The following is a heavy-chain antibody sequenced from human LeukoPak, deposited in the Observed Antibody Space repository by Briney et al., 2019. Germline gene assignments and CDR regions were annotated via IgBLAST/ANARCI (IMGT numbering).Heavy chain of an antibody. CDR3: ARDPLRYFDWLSSFDAFDI. J-gene: IGHJ3*02. V-gene: IGHV1-18*01. Sequence: ALVNASCNASGYTFTSSGISWVRRAPGQGLEWLGWISAYTGNTNYAQKLQGRVTMTTDTSTSTAYMELRSLRSDDTAVYYCARDPLRYFDWLSSFDAFDIWGQGTMVTVSS. CDR1: GYTFTSSG. CDR2: ISAYTGNT. D-gene: IGHD3-9*01.